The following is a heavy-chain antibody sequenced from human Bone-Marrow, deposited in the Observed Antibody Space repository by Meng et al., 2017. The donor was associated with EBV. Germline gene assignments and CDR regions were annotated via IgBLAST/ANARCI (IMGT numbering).Heavy chain of an antibody. J-gene: IGHJ4*02. CDR3: ASESGRGYTPDY. V-gene: IGHV1-69*01. Sequence: QGQVVESGAEVKKPGSPVTVSCKTSGGTFTSDAISWVRQAPGQGLEWMGGLIPMSGAPNYAQKFQGRITITADESTSTHYMDLSSLRSEDTAVYYCASESGRGYTPDYWGQGTLVTVSS. D-gene: IGHD3-10*01. CDR2: LIPMSGAP. CDR1: GGTFTSDA.